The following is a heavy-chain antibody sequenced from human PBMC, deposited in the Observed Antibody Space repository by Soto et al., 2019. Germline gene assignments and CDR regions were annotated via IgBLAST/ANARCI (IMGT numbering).Heavy chain of an antibody. CDR3: GRLEGLATISYYFDY. D-gene: IGHD3-9*01. Sequence: QLQLQESGPGLVKPSETLSLTCTVSGGSVSSSSYYWGWVHQPPGKGLEWIGSVYYSGSTYYNPSLESRVTISADKSKNHFTLKLMSLSAADTAVYYCGRLEGLATISYYFDYWGQGALVTVSS. V-gene: IGHV4-39*02. CDR2: VYYSGST. J-gene: IGHJ4*02. CDR1: GGSVSSSSYY.